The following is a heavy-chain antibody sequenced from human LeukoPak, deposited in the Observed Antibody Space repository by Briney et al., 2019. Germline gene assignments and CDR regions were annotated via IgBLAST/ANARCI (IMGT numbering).Heavy chain of an antibody. CDR1: GFTFSTYW. Sequence: GGSLRLSCAASGFTFSTYWMHWVRQTPGEGLVWVSRINEHGSITDYADSVRDRVTISRDNAKNTLYLHMNSLRAEDTAMYYCARDVAGAGSHWGHGTLVTVSS. J-gene: IGHJ4*01. D-gene: IGHD6-19*01. CDR3: ARDVAGAGSH. V-gene: IGHV3-74*01. CDR2: INEHGSIT.